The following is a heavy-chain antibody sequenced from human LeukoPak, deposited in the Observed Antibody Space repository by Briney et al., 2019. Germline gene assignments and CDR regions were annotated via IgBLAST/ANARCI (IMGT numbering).Heavy chain of an antibody. CDR2: IWYDGSNK. CDR1: GFTFSGHG. D-gene: IGHD1-26*01. V-gene: IGHV3-33*01. CDR3: ARDPGELTFDY. Sequence: GGSLRLSCAASGFTFSGHGMHWVRQAPGKGLEWVAVIWYDGSNKYYADSVKGRFTISRDNSKNTLYLQMNSLRAEDTAVYYCARDPGELTFDYWGQGTLVTVSS. J-gene: IGHJ4*02.